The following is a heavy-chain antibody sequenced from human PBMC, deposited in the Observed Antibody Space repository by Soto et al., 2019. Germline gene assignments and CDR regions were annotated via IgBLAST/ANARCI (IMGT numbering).Heavy chain of an antibody. Sequence: GGSKRLSCTAAGFNFRSYWRHWVRQKTGKGLVWVSRINSDGSSTSYADSVKGRFTISRDNAKNTLYLQMNSLRAEDTAVYYCARAGVVGARGYAFDIWGQGTMVTVSS. CDR3: ARAGVVGARGYAFDI. CDR2: INSDGSST. V-gene: IGHV3-74*01. CDR1: GFNFRSYW. J-gene: IGHJ3*02. D-gene: IGHD1-26*01.